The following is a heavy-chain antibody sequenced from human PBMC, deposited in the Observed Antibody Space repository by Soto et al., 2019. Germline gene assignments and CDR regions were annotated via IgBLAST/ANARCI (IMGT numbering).Heavy chain of an antibody. J-gene: IGHJ4*02. Sequence: SETLSLTCIVSGGSISSSDYYWGWVRQPPGKGLEWIGAVYYSGSTYYNPSLTGRVTISVDTSKNQFSLNLRSVTAADTAVYYCARQTGGFGYYFDYWGQGVLVTVSS. CDR1: GGSISSSDYY. V-gene: IGHV4-39*01. CDR2: VYYSGST. CDR3: ARQTGGFGYYFDY. D-gene: IGHD3-16*01.